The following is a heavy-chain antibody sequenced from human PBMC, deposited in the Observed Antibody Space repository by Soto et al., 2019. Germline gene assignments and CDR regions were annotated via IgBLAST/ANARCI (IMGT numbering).Heavy chain of an antibody. Sequence: PGGSLRLSCAASVFSFSDHAMHWVRQAPGKGLEWLAIISYDGDNKYYAESVRGRFTISRDNSKNTLYLQMNSLRPEDTAVYYCARDMWLGDSLTYYYYGVDVWGQGTTVTVSS. CDR2: ISYDGDNK. J-gene: IGHJ6*02. D-gene: IGHD3-10*01. CDR1: VFSFSDHA. CDR3: ARDMWLGDSLTYYYYGVDV. V-gene: IGHV3-30-3*01.